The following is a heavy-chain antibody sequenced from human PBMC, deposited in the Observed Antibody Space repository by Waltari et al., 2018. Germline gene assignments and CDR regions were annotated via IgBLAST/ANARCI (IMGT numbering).Heavy chain of an antibody. V-gene: IGHV5-51*01. J-gene: IGHJ4*02. CDR1: ESTFTNHW. D-gene: IGHD1-26*01. CDR3: ARRPAMKGASLDY. CDR2: FNPVNADS. Sequence: DVQLVQSGAEVKQRGESLKISLTTSESTFTNHWIGWVRQVPGEGVEGMGLFNPVNADSRYSESFQGQVTISVDNSISTAYLQWNSLKASDTAVYYCARRPAMKGASLDYWGQGTLVTVSS.